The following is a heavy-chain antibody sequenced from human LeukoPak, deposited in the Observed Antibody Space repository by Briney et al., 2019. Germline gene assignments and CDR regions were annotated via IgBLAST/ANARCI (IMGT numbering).Heavy chain of an antibody. CDR2: ISAYNDKT. CDR3: ARGGTYYPCIDY. Sequence: GASLKVSCKASGYTFTTTYINWVRQAPGQGLEWMGWISAYNDKTNYAQKFQGRVTMTTDSSTSTAYMDLTSLRSDDTAVYYCARGGTYYPCIDYWGQGTLVTVSS. V-gene: IGHV1-18*01. J-gene: IGHJ4*02. CDR1: GYTFTTTY. D-gene: IGHD1-26*01.